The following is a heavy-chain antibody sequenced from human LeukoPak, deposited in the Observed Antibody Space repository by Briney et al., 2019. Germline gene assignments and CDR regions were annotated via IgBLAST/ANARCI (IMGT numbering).Heavy chain of an antibody. CDR3: AKGPPGFDY. V-gene: IGHV3-30*18. D-gene: IGHD1-14*01. J-gene: IGHJ4*02. CDR2: ISYDGSNK. Sequence: GGSLRLSCAASGFTFSSYGMHWVRQAPGKGLEWVAVISYDGSNKYYADSVKRRFTISRDNSKHTLYLQMNSLRAEDTAVYYCAKGPPGFDYWGQGTLVTVSS. CDR1: GFTFSSYG.